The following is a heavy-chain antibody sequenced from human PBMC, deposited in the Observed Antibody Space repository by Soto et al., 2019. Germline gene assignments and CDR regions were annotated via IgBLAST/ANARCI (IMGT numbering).Heavy chain of an antibody. CDR2: ITRKIDGETT. Sequence: EVRLVESGGGLVQPGGSLRLSCAASGLTFSNAWMNWVRQAPGKGLEWVGRITRKIDGETTDYAAPVKGRFIIARTDSDNSLYLHMNRLKTEDTAMYFCSTVTHISDNDAYDSVFWGLGTLVTVSS. CDR1: GLTFSNAW. D-gene: IGHD3-16*01. CDR3: STVTHISDNDAYDSVF. J-gene: IGHJ4*02. V-gene: IGHV3-15*07.